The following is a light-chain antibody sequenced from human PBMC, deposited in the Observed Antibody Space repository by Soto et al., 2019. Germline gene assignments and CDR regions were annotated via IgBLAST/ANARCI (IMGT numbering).Light chain of an antibody. CDR3: GTWDNSLSAGV. J-gene: IGLJ1*01. CDR1: SSNIGNNY. Sequence: QSVLTQPPSVSAAPGQKVTISCSGSSSNIGNNYVSWFQQLPGTAPKLLIYDNHKRPSGIPDRFSGSKSGTSATLGITGLQTGDEADYYCGTWDNSLSAGVFGTGTQLTVL. V-gene: IGLV1-51*01. CDR2: DNH.